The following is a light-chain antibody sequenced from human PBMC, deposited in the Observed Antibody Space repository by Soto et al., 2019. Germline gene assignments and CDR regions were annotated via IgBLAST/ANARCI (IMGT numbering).Light chain of an antibody. Sequence: QSVLTQPASVSGSPGQSLSISCTGASSDIGRYNLVSWYQQHPGKAPKLMIFEVNKRPSGVSHRFSGSRSGNTASLTISGLQAEDEADYYCCSYAGSDYVFGTGTQLTVL. CDR2: EVN. J-gene: IGLJ1*01. CDR3: CSYAGSDYV. CDR1: SSDIGRYNL. V-gene: IGLV2-23*02.